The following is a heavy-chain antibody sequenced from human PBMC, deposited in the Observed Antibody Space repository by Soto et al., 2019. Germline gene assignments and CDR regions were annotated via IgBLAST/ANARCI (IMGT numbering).Heavy chain of an antibody. Sequence: QVQLQESGPGLVKPSQTLSLTCTVSGDSIISGDYYWSWIRQTPGKGLEWIGYIYYSGDTNYNPSLKSRVIISVDPSTNPFSLKLSSVTAADTAVYYCAREGALLYGVNPDYYYTVGVWGQGTTVTVSS. J-gene: IGHJ6*02. CDR3: AREGALLYGVNPDYYYTVGV. D-gene: IGHD4-17*01. CDR1: GDSIISGDYY. CDR2: IYYSGDT. V-gene: IGHV4-30-4*01.